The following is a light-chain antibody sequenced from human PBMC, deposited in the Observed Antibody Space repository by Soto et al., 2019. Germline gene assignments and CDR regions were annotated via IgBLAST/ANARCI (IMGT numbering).Light chain of an antibody. CDR3: QQYNTYSAP. J-gene: IGKJ1*01. V-gene: IGKV1-5*01. Sequence: DIQMTQSPSTLSASVGDRVTITCRASQTISSWLAWYQQKPGKAPKLLIYDASTLESGVPSRFSGSGSGTEFTLTISSLQPEDFGTYYCQQYNTYSAPFGQGTKVEMK. CDR2: DAS. CDR1: QTISSW.